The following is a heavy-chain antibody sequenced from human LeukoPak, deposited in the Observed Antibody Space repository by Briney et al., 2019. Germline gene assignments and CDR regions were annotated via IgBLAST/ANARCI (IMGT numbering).Heavy chain of an antibody. J-gene: IGHJ4*02. D-gene: IGHD3-22*01. Sequence: GGSLRLSCAVSGFTFSSYWMSWVRQAPGKGLEWVSAISGSGGSTYYADSVKGRFTISRDNSKNTLYLQMNSLRAEDTAVYYCARGRQEGYYYDSSGYFVFDYWGQGTLVTVSS. CDR2: ISGSGGST. CDR1: GFTFSSYW. CDR3: ARGRQEGYYYDSSGYFVFDY. V-gene: IGHV3-23*01.